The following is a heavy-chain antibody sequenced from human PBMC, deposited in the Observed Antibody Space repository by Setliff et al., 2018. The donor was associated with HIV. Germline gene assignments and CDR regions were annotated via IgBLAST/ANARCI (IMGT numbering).Heavy chain of an antibody. D-gene: IGHD1-26*01. CDR1: GYSISSGYY. J-gene: IGHJ4*02. V-gene: IGHV4-38-2*01. CDR2: IHHSGTT. CDR3: ARVPHRVVGTTTLLYHFDY. Sequence: SETLSLTCAVSGYSISSGYYWAWIRQSPGKGLDWIGSIHHSGTTYYNPSLESRVTISVDTTTNQVSLQVNSVTAVDTAVYYCARVPHRVVGTTTLLYHFDYWGLGTLVTVSS.